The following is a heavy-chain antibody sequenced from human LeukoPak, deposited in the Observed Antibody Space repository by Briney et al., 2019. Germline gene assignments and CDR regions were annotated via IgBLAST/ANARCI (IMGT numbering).Heavy chain of an antibody. J-gene: IGHJ4*02. D-gene: IGHD6-19*01. CDR3: ARHRSSSGWYALDY. Sequence: SETLSLTCTVSGGSISSYYWSWIRQPPGKGLEWIGYIYYSGSTNYNPSLKSRVTISVDTSKNQFSLKLSSVTAADTAVYYCARHRSSSGWYALDYWGQGTLVTVSS. CDR2: IYYSGST. V-gene: IGHV4-59*08. CDR1: GGSISSYY.